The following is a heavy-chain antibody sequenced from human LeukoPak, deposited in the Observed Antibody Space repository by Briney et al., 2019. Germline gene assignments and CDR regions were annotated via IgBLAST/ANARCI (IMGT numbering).Heavy chain of an antibody. CDR1: GGSISSHY. D-gene: IGHD2-2*01. Sequence: SETLSLTCTVSGGSISSHYWSWLRHPAGKGLEWIGRIYTSGSTNYNPSLKSRVTMSVDTSKNQFSLKLSSVTAADTAVYYCARDGIVVVPAAMGYYYYYYMDVWGKGTTVTVSS. CDR2: IYTSGST. V-gene: IGHV4-4*07. J-gene: IGHJ6*03. CDR3: ARDGIVVVPAAMGYYYYYYMDV.